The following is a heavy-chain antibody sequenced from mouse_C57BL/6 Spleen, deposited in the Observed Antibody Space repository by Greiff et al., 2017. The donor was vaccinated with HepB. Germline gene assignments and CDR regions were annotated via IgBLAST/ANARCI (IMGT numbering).Heavy chain of an antibody. Sequence: VHVKQSGPELVKPGASVKMSCKASGYTFTDYNMHWVKQSHGKSLEWIGYINPNNGGTSYNQKFKGKATLTVNKSSSTAYMELRSLTSEDSAVYYCARSRSNYGRVVWFAYWGQGTLGTVSA. D-gene: IGHD2-5*01. CDR2: INPNNGGT. V-gene: IGHV1-22*01. CDR3: ARSRSNYGRVVWFAY. J-gene: IGHJ3*01. CDR1: GYTFTDYN.